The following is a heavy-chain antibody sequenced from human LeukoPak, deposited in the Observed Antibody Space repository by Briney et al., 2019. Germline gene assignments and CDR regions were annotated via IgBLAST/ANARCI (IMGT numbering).Heavy chain of an antibody. Sequence: ASVKVSCKASGYTFTSYDINWVRQATGQGLEWMGWMNPNSGNTGYAQKFQGRVTMTRNTSISTAYMELRSLRSDDTAVYYCASGPYSSSSPLDYWGQGTLVTVSS. V-gene: IGHV1-8*01. J-gene: IGHJ4*02. CDR3: ASGPYSSSSPLDY. CDR2: MNPNSGNT. CDR1: GYTFTSYD. D-gene: IGHD6-6*01.